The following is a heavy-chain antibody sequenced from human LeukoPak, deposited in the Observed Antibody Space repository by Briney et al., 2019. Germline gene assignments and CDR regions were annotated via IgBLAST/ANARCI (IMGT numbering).Heavy chain of an antibody. J-gene: IGHJ4*02. CDR1: GFTFSSYA. CDR3: ARVGGSAFTGIAAAGTGSDY. Sequence: GGSLRLSCAASGFTFSSYAMSWVRQAPGKGLEWVSAISGSGGSTYYADSVKGRFTISRDNSKNTLYLQMNSLRAEDTAVYYCARVGGSAFTGIAAAGTGSDYWGQGTLVTVSS. V-gene: IGHV3-23*01. CDR2: ISGSGGST. D-gene: IGHD6-13*01.